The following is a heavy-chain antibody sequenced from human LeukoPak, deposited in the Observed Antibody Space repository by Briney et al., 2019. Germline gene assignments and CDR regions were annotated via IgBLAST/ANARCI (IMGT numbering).Heavy chain of an antibody. D-gene: IGHD4-23*01. CDR3: ARDMSTAVTPISYAFDV. Sequence: GASVKVSCKASGYTFTSYYMYWVRQAPGQGLEWMGRINPSGGSTNYAQKFQGRVTMTRDTSTSTVYMELSSLRSDDTAVYYCARDMSTAVTPISYAFDVWGQGTMVTVSS. V-gene: IGHV1-46*01. J-gene: IGHJ3*01. CDR2: INPSGGST. CDR1: GYTFTSYY.